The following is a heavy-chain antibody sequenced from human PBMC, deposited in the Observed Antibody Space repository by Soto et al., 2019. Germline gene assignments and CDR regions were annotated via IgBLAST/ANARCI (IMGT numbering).Heavy chain of an antibody. CDR1: GFSLSTSGVG. V-gene: IGHV2-5*02. Sequence: QITLKESGPPLVKPTQTLTLTCTFSGFSLSTSGVGVGWIRQPPGKALEWLALIYWDDDKRYSPSLKSRLTITKDTSKHQVVLTMTNMDPVDTATYYCAHSLSGDYGDDAFDIWGPGTMVTVSS. CDR3: AHSLSGDYGDDAFDI. D-gene: IGHD4-17*01. J-gene: IGHJ3*02. CDR2: IYWDDDK.